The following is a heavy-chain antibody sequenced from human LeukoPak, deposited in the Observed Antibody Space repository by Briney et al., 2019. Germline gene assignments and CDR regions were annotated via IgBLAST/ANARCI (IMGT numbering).Heavy chain of an antibody. CDR1: GGSFSGYY. CDR2: INHSGST. V-gene: IGHV4-34*01. J-gene: IGHJ2*01. CDR3: ARFADPYCGGDCGYFDL. Sequence: SETLSLTCAVYGGSFSGYYWSWIRQPPGKGLEWIGEINHSGSTNYNPSLKSRVTISVDTSKNQFSLKLSSVTAADTAVYYCARFADPYCGGDCGYFDLWGRGTLVTVSS. D-gene: IGHD2-21*02.